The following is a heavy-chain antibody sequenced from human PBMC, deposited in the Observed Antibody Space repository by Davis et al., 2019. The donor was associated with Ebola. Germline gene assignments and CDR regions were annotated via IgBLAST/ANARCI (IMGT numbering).Heavy chain of an antibody. J-gene: IGHJ5*02. CDR1: GDSISSSGYY. CDR2: VHSSGTT. CDR3: ARPRDPGSFNHNNFFDP. V-gene: IGHV4-39*01. Sequence: PSETLSLTCTVSGDSISSSGYYWGWIRQPPGKGLEWIAGVHSSGTTHYNPSLRSRVTISVDTSKNQFSLKLRSVTAADTAVYYCARPRDPGSFNHNNFFDPLGQGTPVTVSS. D-gene: IGHD1-14*01.